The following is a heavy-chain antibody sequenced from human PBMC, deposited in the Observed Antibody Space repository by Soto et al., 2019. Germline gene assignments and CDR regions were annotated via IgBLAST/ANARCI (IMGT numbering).Heavy chain of an antibody. CDR1: GYTFTIYG. CDR2: ISAYNGNT. D-gene: IGHD2-8*01. V-gene: IGHV1-18*01. J-gene: IGHJ5*02. Sequence: ASVNVSCKAAGYTFTIYGISWVRQAPGQGLEWMGWISAYNGNTNYAQKLQGRVTMTTDTSTSTAYMELRSLRSDDTAVYYCARDLHDCTNGVCLPNWFDPWGQGTLVTVSS. CDR3: ARDLHDCTNGVCLPNWFDP.